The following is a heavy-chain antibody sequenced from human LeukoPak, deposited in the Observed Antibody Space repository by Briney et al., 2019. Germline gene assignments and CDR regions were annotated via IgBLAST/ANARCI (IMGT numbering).Heavy chain of an antibody. CDR1: GLSLNTAGVG. CDR2: IYWDDDK. D-gene: IGHD3-10*01. CDR3: AKAGYGSGSYLRYYYYGMDV. Sequence: SGPTLVKPTQTLTLTCTLSGLSLNTAGVGVGWIRQPPGKALEWLALIYWDDDKRYNPSLKTRLTITKDTSKNQVVLTVTNMDAVDTATYYCAKAGYGSGSYLRYYYYGMDVWGQGTTVTVSS. J-gene: IGHJ6*02. V-gene: IGHV2-5*02.